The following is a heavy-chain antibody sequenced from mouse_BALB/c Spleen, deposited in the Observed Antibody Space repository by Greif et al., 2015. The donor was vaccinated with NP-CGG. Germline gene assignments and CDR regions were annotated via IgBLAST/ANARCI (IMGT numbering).Heavy chain of an antibody. D-gene: IGHD2-4*01. V-gene: IGHV5-6-3*01. Sequence: EVKLMESGGGLVQPGGSLKLSCAASGFTFSSYGMSWVRQTPDKRLELVATINSNGGSTYYPDSVKGRFTISRDNAKNTLYLQMSNLKSEDTAMYYCARDHDYDYWGQGTTLTVSS. CDR2: INSNGGST. CDR1: GFTFSSYG. J-gene: IGHJ2*01. CDR3: ARDHDYDY.